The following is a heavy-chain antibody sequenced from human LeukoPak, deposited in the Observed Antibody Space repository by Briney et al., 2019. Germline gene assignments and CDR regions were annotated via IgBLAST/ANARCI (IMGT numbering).Heavy chain of an antibody. CDR2: IYHSGST. CDR1: GYSISSGYY. V-gene: IGHV4-38-2*01. CDR3: ARQVSWSILGGNWFDP. D-gene: IGHD3-3*01. Sequence: TSETLSLTCAVSGYSISSGYYWGWVRQPPGKGLEWIASIYHSGSTYYNPSLKSRVTISVDTSKNQFSLKLSSVTAADTAVYYCARQVSWSILGGNWFDPWGQGTLVTVSS. J-gene: IGHJ5*02.